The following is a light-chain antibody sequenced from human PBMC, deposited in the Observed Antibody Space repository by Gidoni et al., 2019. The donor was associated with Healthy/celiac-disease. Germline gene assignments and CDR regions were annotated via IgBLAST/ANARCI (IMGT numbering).Light chain of an antibody. CDR1: QSVSSY. V-gene: IGKV3-11*01. Sequence: EIVLTQSTATLSLSPGERATLSCRASQSVSSYLAWYQQKPGQAPRLLIYDASNRATGIPARFSGSGSGTDFTLTISSLEPEDFAVYYCQQRSNWPLGTFXQXTRLEIK. J-gene: IGKJ5*01. CDR3: QQRSNWPLGT. CDR2: DAS.